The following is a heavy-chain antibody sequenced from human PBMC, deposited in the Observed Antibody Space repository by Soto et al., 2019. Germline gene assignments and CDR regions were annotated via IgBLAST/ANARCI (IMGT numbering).Heavy chain of an antibody. CDR3: ARDRIGSYYGSGSCDP. Sequence: QVPLVQSGAEVKKPGASVKVSCKASGYTFTSYGITWVRQAPGQGLEWMGWISAYNGNTNYAQKLQGRVTMTTDTSTRTDYMELRSLRSDDTAVYYCARDRIGSYYGSGSCDPWGQGTLVTVSS. J-gene: IGHJ5*02. CDR1: GYTFTSYG. D-gene: IGHD3-10*01. V-gene: IGHV1-18*01. CDR2: ISAYNGNT.